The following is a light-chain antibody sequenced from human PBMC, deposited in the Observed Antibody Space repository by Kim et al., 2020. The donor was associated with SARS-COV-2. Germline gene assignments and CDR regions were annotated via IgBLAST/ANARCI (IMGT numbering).Light chain of an antibody. J-gene: IGLJ3*02. CDR2: SNN. Sequence: ELTQPPSASGTPGQRVTISCSGSSSSIGSNTVNWYQQLPGTAPKLLIYSNNQRPSGVPDRFSGSKSGTSASLAISGLQSEDEADYYCAAWDDSLNGWVFGGGTQLTVL. CDR3: AAWDDSLNGWV. V-gene: IGLV1-44*01. CDR1: SSSIGSNT.